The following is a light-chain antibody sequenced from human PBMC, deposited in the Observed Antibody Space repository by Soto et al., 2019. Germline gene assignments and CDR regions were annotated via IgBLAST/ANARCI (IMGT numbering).Light chain of an antibody. V-gene: IGKV3-15*01. CDR3: RHYHSCSRT. Sequence: EIVLTQSPATLSVSPGDRASLSCRASQSVSTNLAWYQHKPGQPPRLLFYSVSARASGVTARYSVSGSETDFTLTISSRQSEDLAVYYCRHYHSCSRTFGQGTKVE. CDR1: QSVSTN. J-gene: IGKJ1*01. CDR2: SVS.